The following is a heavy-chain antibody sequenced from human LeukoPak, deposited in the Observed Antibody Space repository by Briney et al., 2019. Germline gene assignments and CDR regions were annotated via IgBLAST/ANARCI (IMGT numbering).Heavy chain of an antibody. CDR3: ARGFDCSSASCSCMDL. D-gene: IGHD2-2*01. CDR1: GFTFDDYA. Sequence: GRSLRLSCAASGFTFDDYAMHWVRQAPGKGLEWVSGISWNSGSIGYADSVKGRFTISRDNAKNSLFLQMTSLRAEDTAVYYCARGFDCSSASCSCMDLWGQGTTVTVSS. J-gene: IGHJ6*02. V-gene: IGHV3-9*01. CDR2: ISWNSGSI.